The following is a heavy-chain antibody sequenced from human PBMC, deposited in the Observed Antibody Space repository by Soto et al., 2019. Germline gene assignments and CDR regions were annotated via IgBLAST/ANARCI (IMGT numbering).Heavy chain of an antibody. D-gene: IGHD3-10*02. CDR2: ISTDGSRT. Sequence: EVQLVESGGGIVQPGGSLRLSCSVSGFTFSSHWMHWVRQAPGKGLVWVSRISTDGSRTTYADSVKGRVTISRDKAKNTLYLDMSSLRAEDTAVYYCARDMLGPRAFDYWGQGTLVTVSS. J-gene: IGHJ4*02. V-gene: IGHV3-74*01. CDR3: ARDMLGPRAFDY. CDR1: GFTFSSHW.